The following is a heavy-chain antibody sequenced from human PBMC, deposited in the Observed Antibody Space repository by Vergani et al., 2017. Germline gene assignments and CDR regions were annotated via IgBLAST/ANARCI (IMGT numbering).Heavy chain of an antibody. V-gene: IGHV4-39*01. Sequence: QMQLQESGPGLVKPSETLSLTCTVSGGSISSSSYYWDWIRQPPGKGLEWIGNIYYSGSTYYNPSLKSRVTISIDTSKNQFSLKLSSVTAADTAVYYCARGITMIVVVTSEGSWFDPWGQGTLVTVSS. CDR2: IYYSGST. J-gene: IGHJ5*02. CDR3: ARGITMIVVVTSEGSWFDP. CDR1: GGSISSSSYY. D-gene: IGHD3-22*01.